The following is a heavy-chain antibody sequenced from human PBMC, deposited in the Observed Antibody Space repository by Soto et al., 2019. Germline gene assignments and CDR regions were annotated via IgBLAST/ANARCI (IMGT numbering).Heavy chain of an antibody. CDR3: AIAARPYYYCGMDV. V-gene: IGHV3-23*01. D-gene: IGHD6-6*01. CDR1: GFTFSSYA. CDR2: ISGSGGST. J-gene: IGHJ6*02. Sequence: GGSLRLSCAASGFTFSSYAMSWVRQAPGKGLEWVSAISGSGGSTYYADSVKGRFTISRDNSKNTLYLQMNSLRAEDTAVYYCAIAARPYYYCGMDVWGQGTTVTVSS.